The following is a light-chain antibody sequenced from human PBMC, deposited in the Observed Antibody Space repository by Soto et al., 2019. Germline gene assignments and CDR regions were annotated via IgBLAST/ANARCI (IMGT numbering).Light chain of an antibody. Sequence: ESVLTQSPGTLSLSPEERATLSCRASQSVTGSYLAWYQQKPGQAPRLLIYAASNRATGIPDRFSGSGSGTDFTLTIGRLEPEDFAVYYCQEYGSLRTFGQGTKVDIK. V-gene: IGKV3-20*01. CDR1: QSVTGSY. CDR3: QEYGSLRT. CDR2: AAS. J-gene: IGKJ1*01.